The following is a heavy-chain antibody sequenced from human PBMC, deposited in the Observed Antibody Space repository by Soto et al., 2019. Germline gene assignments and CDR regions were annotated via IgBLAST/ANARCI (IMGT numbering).Heavy chain of an antibody. CDR3: AKWGITMVRGVFLGSHY. D-gene: IGHD3-10*01. CDR2: ISGSGGSA. Sequence: LRLSCAASGFTFSSYAMSWVRQAPGKGLEWVSAISGSGGSAYYADSVKGRFTISRDNSKNTLYLQMNSLRAEDTAVYYCAKWGITMVRGVFLGSHYWGREPWSPSPQ. V-gene: IGHV3-23*01. J-gene: IGHJ4*02. CDR1: GFTFSSYA.